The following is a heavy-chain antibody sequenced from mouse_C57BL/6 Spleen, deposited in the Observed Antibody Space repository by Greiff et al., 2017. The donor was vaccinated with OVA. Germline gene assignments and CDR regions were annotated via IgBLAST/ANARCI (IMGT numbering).Heavy chain of an antibody. J-gene: IGHJ2*01. CDR3: TRQGGYYFDY. Sequence: QLKESGAELVRPGASVTLSCKASGYTFTDYEMHWVKQTPVHGLEWIGAIDPETGGTAYNQKFKGKAILTADKSSSTAYMELRSLTSEDSAVYYCTRQGGYYFDYWGQGTTLTVSS. V-gene: IGHV1-15*01. D-gene: IGHD3-3*01. CDR2: IDPETGGT. CDR1: GYTFTDYE.